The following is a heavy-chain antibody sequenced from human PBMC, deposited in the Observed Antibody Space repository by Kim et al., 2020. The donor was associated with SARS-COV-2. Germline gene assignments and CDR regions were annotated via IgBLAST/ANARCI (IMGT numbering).Heavy chain of an antibody. V-gene: IGHV4-34*01. Sequence: SETLSLTCAVYRGPSSGYYWSWIRQPPGKGLERIGEINDSGGTNYSPSLKSRVIISVDTSKSQYSLKLTSVTAADTAVYYCALRRGCCGYDEKSFDCWGQGTLVTVSS. CDR1: RGPSSGYY. CDR2: INDSGGT. J-gene: IGHJ4*02. CDR3: ALRRGCCGYDEKSFDC. D-gene: IGHD5-12*01.